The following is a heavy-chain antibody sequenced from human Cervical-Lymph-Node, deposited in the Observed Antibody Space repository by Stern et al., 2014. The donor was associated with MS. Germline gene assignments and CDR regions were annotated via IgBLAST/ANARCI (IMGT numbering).Heavy chain of an antibody. CDR1: GPGPAVSAIY. D-gene: IGHD5-24*01. J-gene: IGHJ5*02. V-gene: IGHV3-66*01. CDR3: TREMACRRFDP. Sequence: VQLVQSGGGVVHPGGSLNLSCAASGPGPAVSAIYMPRVRPAPGTGLAWVALIYSGRPTHSAASVRGRFTIARDNSQNVLNLQMNSLRDDYTAVYYCTREMACRRFDPWGLGTLVIVSS. CDR2: IYSGRPT.